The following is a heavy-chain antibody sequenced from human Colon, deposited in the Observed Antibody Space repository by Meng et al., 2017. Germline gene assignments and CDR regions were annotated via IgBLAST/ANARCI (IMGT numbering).Heavy chain of an antibody. CDR1: GFTFNSHA. V-gene: IGHV3-23*01. CDR3: AKALDSSGYSYERCADY. Sequence: GESLKISCAASGFTFNSHAMSWVRQAPGKGLEWVSAISGSGVSTYYAGSVKGRFTISRDNARNTLYLQMNNLRAEDTALYYCAKALDSSGYSYERCADYWGQGTLVTVSS. J-gene: IGHJ4*02. CDR2: ISGSGVST. D-gene: IGHD3-22*01.